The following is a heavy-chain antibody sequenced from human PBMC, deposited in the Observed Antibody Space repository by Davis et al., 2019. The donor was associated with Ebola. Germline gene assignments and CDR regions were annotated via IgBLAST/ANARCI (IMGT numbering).Heavy chain of an antibody. CDR3: AKNTGSVGYYYYGMDV. V-gene: IGHV3-11*06. CDR1: GFTFSDYY. J-gene: IGHJ6*02. D-gene: IGHD5-18*01. Sequence: PGGSLRLSCAASGFTFSDYYMSWIRQAPGKGLEWVSYISSSSSYTNYADSVKGRFTISRDNSKNTLYLQMNSLRAEDTAVYYCAKNTGSVGYYYYGMDVWGQGTTVTVSS. CDR2: ISSSSSYT.